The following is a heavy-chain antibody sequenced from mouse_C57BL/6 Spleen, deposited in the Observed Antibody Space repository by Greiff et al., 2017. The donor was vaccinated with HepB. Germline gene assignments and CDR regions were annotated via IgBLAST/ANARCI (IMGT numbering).Heavy chain of an antibody. CDR3: TTDFITTVVNYFDY. CDR1: GFNIKDYY. V-gene: IGHV14-1*01. Sequence: EVQLQQSGAELVRPGASVKLSCTASGFNIKDYYMHWVKQRPEQGLEWIGRIDPEDGDTEYAPKFQGKATMTADTSSNTAYLQLSSLTSEDTAVYYCTTDFITTVVNYFDYWGQGTTLTVSS. CDR2: IDPEDGDT. J-gene: IGHJ2*01. D-gene: IGHD1-1*01.